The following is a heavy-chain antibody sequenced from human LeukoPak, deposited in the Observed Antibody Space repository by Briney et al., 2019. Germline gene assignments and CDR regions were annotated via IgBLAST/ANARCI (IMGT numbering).Heavy chain of an antibody. Sequence: SETLSLTCTVSGGSISSSSYSWGWIRQPPGKGLEWIGSIYYSGTTYYNPSLKSRVTISVDTSKIQFSLKLSSVTAADTAVYYCARETRSGYSYGYVLNDYWGQGTLVTVSS. CDR1: GGSISSSSYS. CDR3: ARETRSGYSYGYVLNDY. D-gene: IGHD5-18*01. CDR2: IYYSGTT. V-gene: IGHV4-39*02. J-gene: IGHJ4*02.